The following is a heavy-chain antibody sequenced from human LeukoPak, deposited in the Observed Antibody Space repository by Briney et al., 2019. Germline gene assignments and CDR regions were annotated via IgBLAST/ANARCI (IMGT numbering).Heavy chain of an antibody. D-gene: IGHD2-2*02. CDR3: ARAIGVTCISTSCYSFDY. V-gene: IGHV3-9*01. CDR2: ISWNSGSI. Sequence: GGSLRLSCAASGFIFDDYAIHWVRHAPGKGLEWVSGISWNSGSIAYADSVKGRFTISRDNAKNSLYLQMSSLRAEDTALYYCARAIGVTCISTSCYSFDYWGQGTLVTVSS. CDR1: GFIFDDYA. J-gene: IGHJ4*02.